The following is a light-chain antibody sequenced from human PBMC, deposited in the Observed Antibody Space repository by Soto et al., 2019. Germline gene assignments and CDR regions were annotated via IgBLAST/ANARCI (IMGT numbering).Light chain of an antibody. Sequence: EIVLTQSPGTLSLSPGERATLSCRASQSVSSSYLAWYQQKPGQAPRLLIYDASTRAPGIPDRISGSGSGTDFTLTISRLEPEDFAVYYCQQYGSSPWTFGQGTRVEIK. CDR2: DAS. V-gene: IGKV3-20*01. J-gene: IGKJ1*01. CDR3: QQYGSSPWT. CDR1: QSVSSSY.